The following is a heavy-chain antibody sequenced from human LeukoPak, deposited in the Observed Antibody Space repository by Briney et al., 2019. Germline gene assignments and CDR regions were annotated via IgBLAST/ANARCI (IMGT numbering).Heavy chain of an antibody. J-gene: IGHJ4*02. Sequence: SVKVSCKASGGTFSSYAISWVRQAPGQGLEWMGGIIPIFGTANYAQKFQGRVTITTDTSTSTAYMELRSLRSDDTAVYFCARDIATIQHQDWGQGTLVTVSS. CDR1: GGTFSSYA. CDR3: ARDIATIQHQD. D-gene: IGHD1-1*01. V-gene: IGHV1-69*05. CDR2: IIPIFGTA.